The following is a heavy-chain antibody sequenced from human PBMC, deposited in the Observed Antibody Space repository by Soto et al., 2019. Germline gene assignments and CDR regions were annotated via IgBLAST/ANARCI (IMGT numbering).Heavy chain of an antibody. CDR1: GFTFSNYG. J-gene: IGHJ4*02. CDR3: ARDSIELATDFDY. V-gene: IGHV3-33*01. CDR2: IYYDETNK. Sequence: QVQLVESGGGVVQPGRSLRLSCAASGFTFSNYGMHWVRLAPGKGLEWLAVIYYDETNKYYADSVEGRFTISRDNSKNTLFLQMNSLRAEDTAVYYCARDSIELATDFDYWGQGTLVTVSS. D-gene: IGHD1-1*01.